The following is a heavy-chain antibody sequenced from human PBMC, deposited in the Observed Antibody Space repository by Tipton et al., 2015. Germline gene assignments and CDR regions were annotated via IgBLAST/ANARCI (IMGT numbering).Heavy chain of an antibody. V-gene: IGHV4-59*01. Sequence: TLSLTCTVSGGSISSYYWSWIRQPPGKGLEWIGYTYYSGSTNYNPSLKSRVTISVDTSKNQFSLKLSSVTAADTAVYYCARGHYVSRMDVWGQGTTVTVSS. CDR2: TYYSGST. J-gene: IGHJ6*02. D-gene: IGHD3-10*01. CDR3: ARGHYVSRMDV. CDR1: GGSISSYY.